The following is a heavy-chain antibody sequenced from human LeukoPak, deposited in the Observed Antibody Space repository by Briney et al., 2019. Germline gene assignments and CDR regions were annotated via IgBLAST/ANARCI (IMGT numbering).Heavy chain of an antibody. CDR1: GFTFSSYA. CDR3: AKEKEEYYYDSSGTDY. J-gene: IGHJ4*02. CDR2: ISGSGGST. V-gene: IGHV3-23*01. Sequence: PGGSLRLSCAASGFTFSSYAMSWVRQAPGKGLEWVSAISGSGGSTYYADPVKGRFTISRDNSKNTLYLQMNSLRAEDTAVYYCAKEKEEYYYDSSGTDYWGQGTLVTVSS. D-gene: IGHD3-22*01.